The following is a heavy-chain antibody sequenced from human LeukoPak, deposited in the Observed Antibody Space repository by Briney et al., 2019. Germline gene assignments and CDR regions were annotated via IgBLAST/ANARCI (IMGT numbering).Heavy chain of an antibody. CDR1: GFTFSDYY. CDR2: ISSSGSTI. Sequence: GGSLRLSCAASGFTFSDYYMSWIRQAPGKGLEWVSYISSSGSTIYYADSVKGRFTISRDNAKNSLYLQMNSLRAEDAAVYYCARSRGYYYGSSGYLPFDYWGQGTLVTVSS. CDR3: ARSRGYYYGSSGYLPFDY. V-gene: IGHV3-11*04. J-gene: IGHJ4*02. D-gene: IGHD3-22*01.